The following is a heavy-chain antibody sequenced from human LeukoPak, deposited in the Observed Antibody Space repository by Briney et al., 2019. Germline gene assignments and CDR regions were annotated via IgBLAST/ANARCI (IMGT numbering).Heavy chain of an antibody. D-gene: IGHD4-17*01. Sequence: KPSETLSLTCTVSGGSISRYYWSWIRQPPGKGLEWIGYIYYSGGTNYNPSLKSRVTISIDTSKNQFSLKLSSVTAADTAVYYCARGTTVTTPDYWGQGTLVTVSS. CDR2: IYYSGGT. J-gene: IGHJ4*02. CDR1: GGSISRYY. CDR3: ARGTTVTTPDY. V-gene: IGHV4-59*08.